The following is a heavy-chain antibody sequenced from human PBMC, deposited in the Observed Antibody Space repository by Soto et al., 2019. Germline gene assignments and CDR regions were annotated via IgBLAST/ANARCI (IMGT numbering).Heavy chain of an antibody. J-gene: IGHJ6*02. CDR3: ARESKRGYGSRSYLRDYYYGMDV. D-gene: IGHD3-10*01. CDR1: GGSISSGDYY. CDR2: IYYSGST. Sequence: TLSLTCTVSGGSISSGDYYWSWIRQPPGKGLEWIGYIYYSGSTYYNPSLKSRVTISVDTSESQFSLKLSSVTAADTAVYYCARESKRGYGSRSYLRDYYYGMDVWGQGTTVTVSS. V-gene: IGHV4-30-4*01.